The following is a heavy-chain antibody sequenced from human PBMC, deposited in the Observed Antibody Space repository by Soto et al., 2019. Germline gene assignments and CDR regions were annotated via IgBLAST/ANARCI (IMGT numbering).Heavy chain of an antibody. CDR3: ARGGAMGVDY. CDR2: IYFDGVTT. Sequence: GGSLRLSCTAPGFTFNTHWMHWVRQAPGKGLVWVSRIYFDGVTTNYADSVKGRLTVSRDNAKNTVYLHVNTLRDEDTAVYYCARGGAMGVDYWGQGTLVTVSS. D-gene: IGHD1-26*01. J-gene: IGHJ4*02. CDR1: GFTFNTHW. V-gene: IGHV3-74*01.